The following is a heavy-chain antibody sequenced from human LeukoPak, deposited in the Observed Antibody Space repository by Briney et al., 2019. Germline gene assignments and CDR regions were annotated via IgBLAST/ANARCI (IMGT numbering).Heavy chain of an antibody. CDR3: ARSSPGPANDAFDI. CDR1: GGTFSSYA. D-gene: IGHD2-2*01. V-gene: IGHV1-69*06. CDR2: IIPIFGTA. Sequence: SVKVSCKASGGTFSSYAISWVRQAPGQGLEWMGGIIPIFGTANYAQKFQGRVTITADKSASTAYMELSSLRSEDTAVYYCARSSPGPANDAFDIWGQGTMVTVSS. J-gene: IGHJ3*02.